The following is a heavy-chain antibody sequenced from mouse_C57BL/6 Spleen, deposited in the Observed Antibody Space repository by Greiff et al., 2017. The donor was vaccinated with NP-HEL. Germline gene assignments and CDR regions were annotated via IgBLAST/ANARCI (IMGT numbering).Heavy chain of an antibody. J-gene: IGHJ4*01. CDR2: ISDGGSYT. Sequence: EVQLVESGGGLEKPGGSLKLSCAASGFTFSSYAMSWVRQTPEKRLEWVATISDGGSYTYYPDNVKGRFTISRDNAKNNLYLQMSHLKSEDTAMYYCARDRAMDYWGQGTSVTVSS. V-gene: IGHV5-4*01. CDR3: ARDRAMDY. CDR1: GFTFSSYA.